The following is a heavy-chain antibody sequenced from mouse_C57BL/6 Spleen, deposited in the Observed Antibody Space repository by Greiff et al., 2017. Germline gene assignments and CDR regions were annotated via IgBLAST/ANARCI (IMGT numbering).Heavy chain of an antibody. V-gene: IGHV1-54*01. CDR2: INPGSGGT. CDR3: ARVTAQATWAWFAY. CDR1: GYAFTNYL. Sequence: VQLQQSGAELVRPGTSVKVSCKASGYAFTNYLIEWVKQRPGQGLEWIGVINPGSGGTNYNEKFKGKATLTADKSSSTAYMQLSSLTSEDSAVYFCARVTAQATWAWFAYWGQGTLVTVSA. J-gene: IGHJ3*01. D-gene: IGHD3-2*02.